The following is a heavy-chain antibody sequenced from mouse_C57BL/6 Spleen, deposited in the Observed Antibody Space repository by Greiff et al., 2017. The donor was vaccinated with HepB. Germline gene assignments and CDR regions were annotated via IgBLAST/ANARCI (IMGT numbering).Heavy chain of an antibody. CDR2: IYPGDGDT. CDR3: APDYDGWFAY. Sequence: VKLMESGPELVKPGASVKISCKASGYAFSSSWMNWVKQRPGKGLEWIGRIYPGDGDTNYNGKFKGKATLTADKSSSTAYMQLSSLTSEDSAVYFCAPDYDGWFAYWGQGTLVTVSA. J-gene: IGHJ3*01. CDR1: GYAFSSSW. V-gene: IGHV1-82*01. D-gene: IGHD2-4*01.